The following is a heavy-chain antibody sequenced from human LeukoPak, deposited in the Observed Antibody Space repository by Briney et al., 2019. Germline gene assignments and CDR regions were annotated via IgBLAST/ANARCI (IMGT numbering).Heavy chain of an antibody. Sequence: ASVKVSCKASVYTFTSYGISWVRQAPGQGLEWMGWISAYNGNTNYAQKLQGRVTMTTDTSTSTAYMELRSLRSDDTAVYYCARGDDSSGYYYYYYYGMDVWGQGTTVTVSS. CDR2: ISAYNGNT. CDR3: ARGDDSSGYYYYYYYGMDV. CDR1: VYTFTSYG. D-gene: IGHD3-22*01. V-gene: IGHV1-18*01. J-gene: IGHJ6*02.